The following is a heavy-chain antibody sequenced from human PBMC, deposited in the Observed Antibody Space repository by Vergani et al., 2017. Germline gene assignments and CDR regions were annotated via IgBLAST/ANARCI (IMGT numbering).Heavy chain of an antibody. Sequence: EVQLVESGGGLIQPGGSLRLSCAASGFTVSSNYMSWVRQAPGKGLEWVSVIYSGGSTYYADSVKGRFTISRDNSKNTLYLQMNSLRAEDTAVYYCARGEGDPIAVAGTYYYYYYGMDVWGQGTTVTVSS. CDR1: GFTVSSNY. V-gene: IGHV3-53*01. D-gene: IGHD6-19*01. CDR2: IYSGGST. J-gene: IGHJ6*02. CDR3: ARGEGDPIAVAGTYYYYYYGMDV.